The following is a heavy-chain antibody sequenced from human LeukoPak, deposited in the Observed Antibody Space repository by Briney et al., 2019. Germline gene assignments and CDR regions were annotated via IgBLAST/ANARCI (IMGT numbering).Heavy chain of an antibody. CDR2: INDSGST. CDR3: ARAPTYCSGGSCYSHAFDI. J-gene: IGHJ3*02. CDR1: GGSFSSYY. Sequence: PSETLSLTCAVYGGSFSSYYWSWIRQPPGKWLEWVGEINDSGSTNYNPSLKSRVTISVDTSKNQFSLKQSSVTAADTAVYYCARAPTYCSGGSCYSHAFDIWGQGTMVTVSS. V-gene: IGHV4-34*01. D-gene: IGHD2-15*01.